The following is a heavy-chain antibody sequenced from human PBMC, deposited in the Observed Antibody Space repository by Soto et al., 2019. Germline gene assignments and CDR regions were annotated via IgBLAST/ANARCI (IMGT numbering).Heavy chain of an antibody. J-gene: IGHJ4*02. D-gene: IGHD5-18*01. CDR1: GYTFSSYG. Sequence: QVQLVQSGAEVKKPGASVKVSCKTSGYTFSSYGIVWVRQAPGQGLEWMGWISTYNVDTKYADKFQSRLTMSSDTSTTTAFMELRRLRSDDTAVYYCVRGGFAYGYLDYWGQGTLVTVSS. CDR2: ISTYNVDT. V-gene: IGHV1-18*01. CDR3: VRGGFAYGYLDY.